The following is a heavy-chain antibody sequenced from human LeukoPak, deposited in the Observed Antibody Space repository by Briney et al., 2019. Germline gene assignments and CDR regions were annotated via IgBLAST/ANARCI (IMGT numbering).Heavy chain of an antibody. J-gene: IGHJ4*02. CDR2: ISYDGSNK. Sequence: GGSLRLFCAASGFTFSSYAMHWVRQAPGKGLEWVAVISYDGSNKYYADSVKGRFTISRDNSKNTLYLQMNSLRAEDTAVYYCARDLIVVVPAAILDYWGQGTLVTVSS. V-gene: IGHV3-30*01. D-gene: IGHD2-2*02. CDR3: ARDLIVVVPAAILDY. CDR1: GFTFSSYA.